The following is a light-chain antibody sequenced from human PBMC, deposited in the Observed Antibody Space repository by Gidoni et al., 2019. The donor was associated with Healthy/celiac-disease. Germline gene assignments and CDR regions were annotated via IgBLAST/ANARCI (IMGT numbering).Light chain of an antibody. V-gene: IGKV1-5*01. CDR3: QQYNSYSYT. CDR2: DAS. CDR1: QSISSW. J-gene: IGKJ2*01. Sequence: IQMTQYPSTLSASVGDRVTITCRASQSISSWLAWYQQKPGKAPKLLIYDASSLESGVPSRFSGSGSGTEFTLTISSLQPDDFATYYCQQYNSYSYTFGQGTKLEIK.